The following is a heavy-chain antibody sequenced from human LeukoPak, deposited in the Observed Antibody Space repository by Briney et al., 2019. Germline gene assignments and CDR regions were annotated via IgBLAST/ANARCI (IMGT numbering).Heavy chain of an antibody. Sequence: SETLSLTCTVSGASINSYYWTWIRQPPGKGLEWIGYFYHTGSSNYNPSLKSRVTISVDAPKNQFSLKLSSVTAADTAMYYCARGGGYYYGDSGDPRPHNWFDPWGQGALVTVSS. V-gene: IGHV4-59*01. J-gene: IGHJ5*02. CDR1: GASINSYY. CDR3: ARGGGYYYGDSGDPRPHNWFDP. CDR2: FYHTGSS. D-gene: IGHD3-10*01.